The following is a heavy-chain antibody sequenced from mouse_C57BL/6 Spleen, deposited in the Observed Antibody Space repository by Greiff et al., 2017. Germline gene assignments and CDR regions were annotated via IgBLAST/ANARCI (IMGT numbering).Heavy chain of an antibody. Sequence: EVKVVESEGGLVQPGSSMKLSCTASGFTFSDYYMAWVRQVPEKGLEWVANINYDGSSTYYLDSLKSRFIISRDNAKNILYLQMSSLKSEDTATYYCARIYYGYYVDYFDYWGQGTTLTVSS. J-gene: IGHJ2*01. CDR2: INYDGSST. CDR1: GFTFSDYY. CDR3: ARIYYGYYVDYFDY. V-gene: IGHV5-16*01. D-gene: IGHD2-3*01.